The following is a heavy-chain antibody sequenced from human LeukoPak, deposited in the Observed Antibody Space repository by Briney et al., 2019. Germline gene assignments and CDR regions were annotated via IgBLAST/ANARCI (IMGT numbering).Heavy chain of an antibody. Sequence: GGSLRLSCAASGFTFSHYWMHWVRQAPGKGLEWVSRINERATIIGYADSVKGRFTISRENARNTLYLQMNSLTAEDTAVYYCVRDLILVWTPGDDFDHWGQGTLVTVSS. CDR3: VRDLILVWTPGDDFDH. CDR2: INERATII. J-gene: IGHJ4*02. CDR1: GFTFSHYW. V-gene: IGHV3-74*01. D-gene: IGHD3-16*01.